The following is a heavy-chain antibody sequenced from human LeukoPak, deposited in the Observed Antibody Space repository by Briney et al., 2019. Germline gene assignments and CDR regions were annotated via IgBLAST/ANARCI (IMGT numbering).Heavy chain of an antibody. CDR1: GGSVSSGSYY. CDR2: IYYSGST. V-gene: IGHV4-61*01. D-gene: IGHD3-9*01. J-gene: IGHJ4*02. Sequence: PSETLSLTCTVSGGSVSSGSYYWSWIRQPPGKGLEWIGYIYYSGSTNYNPSLKSRVTISVDTSKNQFSLKLRSVTAADTAVCYCARRPRNDILTGTPFDYWGQGILVTVSS. CDR3: ARRPRNDILTGTPFDY.